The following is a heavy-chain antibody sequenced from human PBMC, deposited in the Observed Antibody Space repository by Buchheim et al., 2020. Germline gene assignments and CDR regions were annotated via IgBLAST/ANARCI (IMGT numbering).Heavy chain of an antibody. V-gene: IGHV4-34*01. D-gene: IGHD6-13*01. CDR2: INHSGST. J-gene: IGHJ6*02. CDR1: GGSFSGYY. CDR3: ARAYSSSWYGPIYYYYYGMDV. Sequence: QVQLQQWGAGLLKPSETLSLTCAVYGGSFSGYYWSWIRQPPGKGLEWIGEINHSGSTNYNPSLKSRVTISVDTSKNQFSLKLSSVTAADTAVYYCARAYSSSWYGPIYYYYYGMDVWGQGTT.